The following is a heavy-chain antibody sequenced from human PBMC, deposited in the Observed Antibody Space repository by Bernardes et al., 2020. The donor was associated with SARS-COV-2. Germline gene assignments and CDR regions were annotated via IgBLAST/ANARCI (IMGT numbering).Heavy chain of an antibody. CDR1: GFTVSSNY. Sequence: GGSLRLSCAASGFTVSSNYMNWVRQAPGKGLEWVAVIYSGGSPYYADSVKGRFTISRDNSKNTLYLHMNSLRAEDTAVYYCARETSRGYFDYWGQGTLVTVSS. V-gene: IGHV3-53*01. D-gene: IGHD3-10*01. CDR3: ARETSRGYFDY. J-gene: IGHJ4*02. CDR2: IYSGGSP.